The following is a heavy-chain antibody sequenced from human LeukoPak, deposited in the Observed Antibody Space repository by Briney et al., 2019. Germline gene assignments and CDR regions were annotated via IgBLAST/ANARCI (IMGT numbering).Heavy chain of an antibody. CDR3: SRGYYDSSAADY. J-gene: IGHJ4*02. D-gene: IGHD3-22*01. Sequence: GGSLRLSCAASGFTFSSYEMNWVRQAPGKGLEWVSYISRSGSNIYYADSVKGRFTISRDNAKNSLYLQMNSLSAEDTAVYYVSRGYYDSSAADYWGQGTLVTVSS. CDR1: GFTFSSYE. V-gene: IGHV3-48*03. CDR2: ISRSGSNI.